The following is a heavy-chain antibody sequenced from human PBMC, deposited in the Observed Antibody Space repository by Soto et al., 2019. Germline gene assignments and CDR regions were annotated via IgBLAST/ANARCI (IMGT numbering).Heavy chain of an antibody. Sequence: QVQLVQPGAEVRKPGASVKVSCKASGDTFTNFDFNWLRQPTGQGLEWIGWMRANSGDTGHAQKFQGRVSMTRDTSMSTAYMELSSLRAEDTAVYYCARYIYGQGFKAWGQGTLVFVSS. V-gene: IGHV1-8*01. J-gene: IGHJ5*02. CDR1: GDTFTNFD. CDR3: ARYIYGQGFKA. D-gene: IGHD3-3*02. CDR2: MRANSGDT.